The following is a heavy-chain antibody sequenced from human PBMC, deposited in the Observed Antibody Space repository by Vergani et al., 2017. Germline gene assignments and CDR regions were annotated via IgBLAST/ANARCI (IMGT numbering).Heavy chain of an antibody. CDR1: FDSIRNLY. V-gene: IGHV4-59*11. CDR2: IHYSENT. D-gene: IGHD6-19*01. CDR3: ASDTHSGQRADR. Sequence: QVQLQESGPGLVKSSETLSLTCSGSFDSIRNLYCNLIRQPPGKGLEWIGSIHYSENTNYNPSLKTRVTISVDTSKNQFSLTLTSVTAADTAVYYCASDTHSGQRADRWGQGILVTVTS. J-gene: IGHJ5*02.